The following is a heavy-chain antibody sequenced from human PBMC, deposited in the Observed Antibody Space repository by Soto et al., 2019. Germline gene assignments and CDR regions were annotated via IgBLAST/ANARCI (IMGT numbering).Heavy chain of an antibody. J-gene: IGHJ4*02. Sequence: QVQLVESGGGVVQPGRSLRLSCAASGFNLSSSGIHWVRQAPGKGLEWVAVISYDGSNYFYADSVKGRFTISRDNSKNTVFLQMNSLRAEDTALYYCAKDFSHYYLVNYFDQWGQGTLVTVSS. D-gene: IGHD3-10*01. CDR2: ISYDGSNY. CDR3: AKDFSHYYLVNYFDQ. CDR1: GFNLSSSG. V-gene: IGHV3-30*18.